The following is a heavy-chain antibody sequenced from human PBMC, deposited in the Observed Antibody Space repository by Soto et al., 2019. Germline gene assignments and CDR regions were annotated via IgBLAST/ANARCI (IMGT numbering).Heavy chain of an antibody. Sequence: EVQLLESGGNLVQPGGSLRLSCAASGFTFSSYVMSWVRQAPGKGLEWVSPISGSGASIYDADSVKGRFTISRDTSTNAVYLQMNRLRAEDTAVYYCAKDGLGSCTGGTCYGSDYWGQGTLVTVSS. CDR1: GFTFSSYV. CDR2: ISGSGASI. CDR3: AKDGLGSCTGGTCYGSDY. J-gene: IGHJ4*02. V-gene: IGHV3-23*01. D-gene: IGHD2-15*01.